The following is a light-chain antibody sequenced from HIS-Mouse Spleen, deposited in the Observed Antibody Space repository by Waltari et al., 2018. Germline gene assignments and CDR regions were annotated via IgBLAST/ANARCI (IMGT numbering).Light chain of an antibody. CDR2: ADS. V-gene: IGLV3-21*02. Sequence: SYVLTPPPSVSVAPGQPARITCGGNSIGSKSVHWYQQKPGQAPVLVVDADSDRPSGIPERFSGSNSGNTATLTISRVEAGDEADYYCQVWDSSSDHVVFGGGTKLTVL. J-gene: IGLJ2*01. CDR1: SIGSKS. CDR3: QVWDSSSDHVV.